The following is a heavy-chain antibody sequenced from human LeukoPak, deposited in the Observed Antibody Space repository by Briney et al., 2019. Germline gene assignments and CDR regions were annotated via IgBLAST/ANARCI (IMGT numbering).Heavy chain of an antibody. CDR2: IRDSGGST. Sequence: PGGSLRLSCPVSGITLSNYGMSWVRQAPGKGLEWVAGIRDSGGSTKYADSVKGRFTISRDNPKNTLFLQMNSLRADDTAVYFCAKRGVVIRVFLVGFHKEAYYFESWGQGALVTVSS. V-gene: IGHV3-23*01. J-gene: IGHJ4*02. CDR3: AKRGVVIRVFLVGFHKEAYYFES. D-gene: IGHD3/OR15-3a*01. CDR1: GITLSNYG.